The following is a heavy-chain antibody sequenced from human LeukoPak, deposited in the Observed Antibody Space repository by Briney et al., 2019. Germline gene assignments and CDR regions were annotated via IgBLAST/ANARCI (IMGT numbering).Heavy chain of an antibody. V-gene: IGHV3-49*03. Sequence: GRSLRLSCTASGFTFGDYAMSWFRQAPGKGLEWVGFIRSKAYGGTTEYAASVKGRFTISRDDSKSIAYLQMNSLKTEDTAVYYCTRDPIAAAGLGFDYWGQGTLVTVSS. D-gene: IGHD6-13*01. CDR2: IRSKAYGGTT. CDR3: TRDPIAAAGLGFDY. CDR1: GFTFGDYA. J-gene: IGHJ4*02.